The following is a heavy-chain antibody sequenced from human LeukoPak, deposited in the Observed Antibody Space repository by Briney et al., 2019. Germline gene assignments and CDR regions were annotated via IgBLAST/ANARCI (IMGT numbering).Heavy chain of an antibody. V-gene: IGHV3-30*04. Sequence: PGRPLRLSCVASGFTSSSYAMHWVRQAPGKGLEWVAAISYDGSHKYYADSVKGRFTISRDNSKHTLFLQMSDLRVEDTAVFYCARGVARSFDYWGQGTLVTVSS. CDR3: ARGVARSFDY. D-gene: IGHD3-10*01. CDR2: ISYDGSHK. J-gene: IGHJ4*02. CDR1: GFTSSSYA.